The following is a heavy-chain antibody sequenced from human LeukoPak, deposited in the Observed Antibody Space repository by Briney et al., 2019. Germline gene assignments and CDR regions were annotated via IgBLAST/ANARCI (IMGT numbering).Heavy chain of an antibody. D-gene: IGHD4-17*01. Sequence: PGGSLRLSCAASGFTFSSYAMGWVRQAPGKGLEWVSGISGSGGSTYYADSVKGRFTISRDNSKNTLYLQMNSLRAEDTAVYYCAKDRTAVTTYHDYWGQGTLVTVSS. CDR3: AKDRTAVTTYHDY. CDR1: GFTFSSYA. V-gene: IGHV3-23*01. J-gene: IGHJ4*02. CDR2: ISGSGGST.